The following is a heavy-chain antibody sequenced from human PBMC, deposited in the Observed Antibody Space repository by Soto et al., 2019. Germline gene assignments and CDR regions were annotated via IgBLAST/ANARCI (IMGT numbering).Heavy chain of an antibody. CDR3: AREVIAAS. V-gene: IGHV3-30-3*01. CDR2: ISYDGSNK. Sequence: QVQLVESGGAVVKPGRSLRLPCAASGFTFSSYAMHWVRQAPGKGLEWVAVISYDGSNKYYADSVKGRFTISRDNSKNTLYLQMNSLRAEDTAVYYCAREVIAASWGQGTMVTVSS. CDR1: GFTFSSYA. J-gene: IGHJ3*01. D-gene: IGHD6-6*01.